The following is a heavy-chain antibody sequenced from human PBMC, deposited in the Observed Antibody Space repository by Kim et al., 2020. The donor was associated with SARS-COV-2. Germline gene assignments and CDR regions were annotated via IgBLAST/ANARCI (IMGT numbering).Heavy chain of an antibody. J-gene: IGHJ4*02. V-gene: IGHV3-30*01. Sequence: KGRFTISRDNSKNTLYLQMNSLRAEDTAVYYCARDSIGGRIAARLGHFDYWGQGTLVTVSS. CDR3: ARDSIGGRIAARLGHFDY. D-gene: IGHD6-6*01.